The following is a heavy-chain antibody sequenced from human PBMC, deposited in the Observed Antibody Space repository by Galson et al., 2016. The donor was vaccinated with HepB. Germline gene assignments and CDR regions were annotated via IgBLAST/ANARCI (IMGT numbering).Heavy chain of an antibody. V-gene: IGHV4-39*01. Sequence: ETLSLTCSVSGGSINSSSFYWGWIRQSPGRGLEWIGTLYFGANTYYNPSLKSRVTISVDTSNNQFSLKLTSVTAEDTAIYYFARKGKEWLVHGYFDYWGQGTLATVSS. CDR3: ARKGKEWLVHGYFDY. CDR1: GGSINSSSFY. D-gene: IGHD6-19*01. J-gene: IGHJ4*02. CDR2: LYFGANT.